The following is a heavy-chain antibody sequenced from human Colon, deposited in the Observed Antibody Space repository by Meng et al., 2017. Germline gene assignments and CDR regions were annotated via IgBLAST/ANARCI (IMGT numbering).Heavy chain of an antibody. CDR2: IYYTGNT. J-gene: IGHJ5*02. CDR1: GASVSSGDYY. V-gene: IGHV4-61*08. CDR3: ARVNGDFDEAWFDP. D-gene: IGHD2-21*02. Sequence: GPLQEPGPGLWRPSETLSLTCTVSGASVSSGDYYWSWIRQPPGKGLEWLGYIYYTGNTNYNPSLKNRVTISLDTSNNQFSLKLTSMTAADAAIYYCARVNGDFDEAWFDPWGQGTLVTVSS.